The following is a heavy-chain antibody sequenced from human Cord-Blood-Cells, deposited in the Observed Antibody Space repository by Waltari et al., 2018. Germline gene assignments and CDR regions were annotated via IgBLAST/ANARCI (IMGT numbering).Heavy chain of an antibody. J-gene: IGHJ4*02. V-gene: IGHV1-2*02. D-gene: IGHD7-27*01. CDR3: ARNRVNWGSYYFDY. CDR1: GYTFTGYY. CDR2: INPNSGGT. Sequence: QVQLVQSGAEVKKPGASVKVSCTASGYTFTGYYMHWVRPAPGQGLEWMGWINPNSGGTNYAQKFQGRVTMTRDTSISTAYMELSRLRSDDTAVYYCARNRVNWGSYYFDYWGQGTLVTVSS.